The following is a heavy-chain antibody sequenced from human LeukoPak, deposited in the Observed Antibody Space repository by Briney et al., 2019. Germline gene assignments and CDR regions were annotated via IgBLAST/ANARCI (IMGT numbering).Heavy chain of an antibody. CDR2: VHLDGRT. V-gene: IGHV4-34*01. J-gene: IGHJ4*02. D-gene: IGHD3-3*01. Sequence: SETLSLTCAVYGGSFSGYYWNWIRQPPGKGLEWIGEVHLDGRTNYNPSLESRLTMSVDVSENQVSLKLTSVTAADTAVYYCAREGGFYRPLDYSGQGTLVTVSS. CDR1: GGSFSGYY. CDR3: AREGGFYRPLDY.